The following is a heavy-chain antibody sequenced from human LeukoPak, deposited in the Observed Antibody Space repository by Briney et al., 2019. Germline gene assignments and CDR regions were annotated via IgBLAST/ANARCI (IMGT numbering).Heavy chain of an antibody. V-gene: IGHV3-23*01. CDR1: GFTFNNYA. Sequence: GGSLRLSCAASGFTFNNYAMNWVRQAPGKGLEWVSSISGGGETTYYADSVKGRFTISRDNSKNTLYLQMNSLRAEDTAVYYCAKDETTVTTPFDYWGQGTLVTVSS. CDR3: AKDETTVTTPFDY. D-gene: IGHD4-17*01. CDR2: ISGGGETT. J-gene: IGHJ4*02.